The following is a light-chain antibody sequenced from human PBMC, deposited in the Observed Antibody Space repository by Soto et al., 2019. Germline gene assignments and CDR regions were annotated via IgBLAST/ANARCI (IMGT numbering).Light chain of an antibody. CDR3: ASFTSRTTLV. J-gene: IGLJ2*01. V-gene: IGLV2-14*01. Sequence: QSALTQPASVSGSPGQSITISCTGTSSDVGAYDYVSWYQQVPGKAPKLMIHNVSSRPSGVSNRFSGSKSGNTASLTISGLQAEDEADYYCASFTSRTTLVFGGGTKLTVL. CDR2: NVS. CDR1: SSDVGAYDY.